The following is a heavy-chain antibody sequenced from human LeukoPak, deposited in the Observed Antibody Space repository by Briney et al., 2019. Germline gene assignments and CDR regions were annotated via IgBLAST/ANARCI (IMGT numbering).Heavy chain of an antibody. CDR1: GFIFSTYN. CDR3: ARGRWLQLEDFDY. Sequence: GGSLRLLCAASGFIFSTYNMDWVRQAPGKGLEWVSSISSTGSNIDYADSVRGRFTISRDNAKNTLYLQMNSLRAEDTAVYYCARGRWLQLEDFDYWGQGTLVTVSS. V-gene: IGHV3-21*01. CDR2: ISSTGSNI. J-gene: IGHJ4*02. D-gene: IGHD5-24*01.